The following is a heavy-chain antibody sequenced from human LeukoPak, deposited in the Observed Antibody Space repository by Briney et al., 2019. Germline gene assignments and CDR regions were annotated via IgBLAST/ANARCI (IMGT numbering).Heavy chain of an antibody. V-gene: IGHV3-11*05. D-gene: IGHD2-15*01. CDR2: ISSSSTYT. Sequence: GGSLRLSCVASGFTFSDYYMTWIRQTPGKGLERISYISSSSTYTKYADSVKGRFTISRDNAKNSLYLQMNSLRAEDTAVYYCARDGAYCSGGSCLAFDYWGQGTLVTVSS. CDR1: GFTFSDYY. CDR3: ARDGAYCSGGSCLAFDY. J-gene: IGHJ4*02.